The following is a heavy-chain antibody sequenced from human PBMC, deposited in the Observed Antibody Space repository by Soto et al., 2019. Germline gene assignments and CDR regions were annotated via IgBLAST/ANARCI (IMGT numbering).Heavy chain of an antibody. J-gene: IGHJ6*02. CDR3: ARGPPSVWGSYRYYNYYYGMDV. V-gene: IGHV4-34*01. Sequence: SETLSLTCAVYGGSFSGYYWSWIRQPPGKGLEWIGEINHSGSTNYNPSLKSRVTISVDTSKNQFSLKLSSVTAADTAVYYCARGPPSVWGSYRYYNYYYGMDVWGQGTTVPVSS. CDR2: INHSGST. D-gene: IGHD3-16*02. CDR1: GGSFSGYY.